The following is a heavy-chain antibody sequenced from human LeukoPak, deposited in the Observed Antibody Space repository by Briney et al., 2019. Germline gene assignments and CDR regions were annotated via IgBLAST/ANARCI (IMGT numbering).Heavy chain of an antibody. V-gene: IGHV1-18*01. CDR3: ARVYYDFWSGYYTNWFDP. CDR2: ISAYNGNT. J-gene: IGHJ5*02. Sequence: HGASVKVSCKASGYTFTGYGISWVRQAPGQGLEWMGWISAYNGNTNYAQKLQGRVTMTTDTSTSTAYMELRSLRSDDTAVYYCARVYYDFWSGYYTNWFDPWGQGTLVTVSS. CDR1: GYTFTGYG. D-gene: IGHD3-3*01.